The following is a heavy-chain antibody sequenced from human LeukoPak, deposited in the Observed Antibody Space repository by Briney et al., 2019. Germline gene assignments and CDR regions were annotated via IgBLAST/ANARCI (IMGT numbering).Heavy chain of an antibody. V-gene: IGHV3-74*01. J-gene: IGHJ5*02. CDR3: AKETFDP. Sequence: PGGSLRLSCAASGFTFSSYWMHWVRQAPGKGLVWVSRIKTDGSSTDYADSVKGRFTISRDNAKNTLYLQMNSPRAEDTAVYYCAKETFDPWGQGTLVTVSS. CDR1: GFTFSSYW. CDR2: IKTDGSST.